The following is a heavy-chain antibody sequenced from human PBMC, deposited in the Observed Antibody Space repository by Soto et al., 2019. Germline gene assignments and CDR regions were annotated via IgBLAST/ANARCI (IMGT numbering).Heavy chain of an antibody. Sequence: QVQLVESGGGVVQPGRSLRLSCAASGFIFNEYGMHWVRQAPGKGLEWVAVIWYDGSNKYYADSVKGRFTFSRDNSKNTISLQMNSLRVDDTAIYYCARWGCSGSNCNLNQRSSHLRGQGTLVTVSS. CDR3: ARWGCSGSNCNLNQRSSHL. V-gene: IGHV3-33*01. CDR1: GFIFNEYG. CDR2: IWYDGSNK. D-gene: IGHD2-15*01. J-gene: IGHJ4*02.